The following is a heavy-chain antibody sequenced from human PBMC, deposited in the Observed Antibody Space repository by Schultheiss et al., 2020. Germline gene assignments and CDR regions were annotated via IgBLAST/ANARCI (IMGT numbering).Heavy chain of an antibody. CDR2: ISYDGSNK. D-gene: IGHD1-26*01. CDR1: GFIFSNYA. V-gene: IGHV3-30*07. Sequence: GESLKISCATSGFIFSNYAMHWVRQAPGKGLEWVAVISYDGSNKYYADSVKGRFTISRDNSKNTLYLQMNSLRAEDTAVYYCARGWDYGDYWGQGTLVTVSS. J-gene: IGHJ4*02. CDR3: ARGWDYGDY.